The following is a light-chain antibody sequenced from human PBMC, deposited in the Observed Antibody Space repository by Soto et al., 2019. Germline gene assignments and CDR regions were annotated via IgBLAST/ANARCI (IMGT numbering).Light chain of an antibody. CDR2: DVS. CDR1: SSDVGGYNY. J-gene: IGLJ2*01. V-gene: IGLV2-11*01. CDR3: CSYAGTYTLV. Sequence: QSALTQPRSVSGSPGQSVTISCTGTSSDVGGYNYVSWYQQHPGNAPKLMIYDVSKRPPGVPDRFSGSKSANTASLTISGLQAEDEADYYCCSYAGTYTLVFGGGTKLTVL.